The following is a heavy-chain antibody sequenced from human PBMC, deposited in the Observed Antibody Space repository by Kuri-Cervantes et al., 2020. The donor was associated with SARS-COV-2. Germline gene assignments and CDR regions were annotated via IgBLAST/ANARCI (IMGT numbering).Heavy chain of an antibody. Sequence: ASVKVSCKASGYTFTSYGISWVQQAPGQGLEWMGWISAYNGNTNYAQKLQGRVTMTTDTSTSTAYMELRSLRSDDTAVYYCARVMKVVTPNYYYYYYMDVWGKGTTVTVSS. CDR3: ARVMKVVTPNYYYYYYMDV. V-gene: IGHV1-18*01. CDR2: ISAYNGNT. D-gene: IGHD4-23*01. J-gene: IGHJ6*03. CDR1: GYTFTSYG.